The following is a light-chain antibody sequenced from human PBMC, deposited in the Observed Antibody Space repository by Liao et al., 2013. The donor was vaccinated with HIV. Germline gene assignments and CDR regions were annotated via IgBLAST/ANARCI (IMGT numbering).Light chain of an antibody. J-gene: IGLJ3*02. Sequence: SYELTQPPSVSVSPGQTARITCSGDALPKQYAYWYQQKPGQAPVLLIYKDSERPSGIPERFSGSNSGTTVTLTISGVQAEDEADYYCQSTDSNDTVFGGGTKLTVL. CDR2: KDS. V-gene: IGLV3-25*03. CDR1: ALPKQY. CDR3: QSTDSNDTV.